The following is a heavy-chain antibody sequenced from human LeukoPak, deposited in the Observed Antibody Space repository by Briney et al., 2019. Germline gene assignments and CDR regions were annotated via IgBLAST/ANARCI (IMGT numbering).Heavy chain of an antibody. CDR1: GGSFSGYY. D-gene: IGHD3-22*01. Sequence: PSETLSLTCAVYGGSFSGYYWSWIRQPPGKGLEWIGEINHSGSTNYNPSLKSRVTISVDTSKNQFSLKLSSVTAADTAVYYCARGGYDSSGYYLPPYYYYGMDVWGQGTTVTVSS. J-gene: IGHJ6*02. V-gene: IGHV4-34*01. CDR2: INHSGST. CDR3: ARGGYDSSGYYLPPYYYYGMDV.